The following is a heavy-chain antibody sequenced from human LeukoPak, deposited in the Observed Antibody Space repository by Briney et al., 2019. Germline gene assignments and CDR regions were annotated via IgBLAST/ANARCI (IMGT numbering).Heavy chain of an antibody. CDR2: IYYSGST. J-gene: IGHJ2*01. V-gene: IGHV4-61*08. CDR3: ARDVTYWYSDL. CDR1: GGSISSGGYY. Sequence: SETLYLTCTVSGGSISSGGYYWSWIRQPPGKGLEWIGYIYYSGSTNYNPSLKSRVTISVDTSKNQFSLKLSSVTAADTAVYYCARDVTYWYSDLWGRGTLVTVSS.